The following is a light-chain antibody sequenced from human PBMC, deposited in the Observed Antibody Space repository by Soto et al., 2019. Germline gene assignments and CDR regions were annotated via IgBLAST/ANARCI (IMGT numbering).Light chain of an antibody. Sequence: EVVMTQSPATVSMSPGEGVTLSCRASQTISNDLAWYQQKPGQAPRLLIYGASTRATGVPARFSGGGSGTEFTLTISSLQSEDFAFYYCQQNNKWPPVTFGGGTKVDNK. CDR2: GAS. CDR3: QQNNKWPPVT. V-gene: IGKV3-15*01. J-gene: IGKJ4*01. CDR1: QTISND.